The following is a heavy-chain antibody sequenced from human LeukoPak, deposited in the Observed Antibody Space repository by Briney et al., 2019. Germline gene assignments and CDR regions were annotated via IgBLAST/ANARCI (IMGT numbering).Heavy chain of an antibody. V-gene: IGHV4-59*08. CDR2: MFYTGST. J-gene: IGHJ3*02. D-gene: IGHD5-24*01. CDR1: GGSISSHY. Sequence: SETLSLTCSVSGGSISSHYWSWIRQPPGKGLEWVGNMFYTGSTNYNPSLKSRVTISVDTSKNQFSLKLSSVTAADTAVYYCARPRDGYNFGAFVMWGQGTLVTVSS. CDR3: ARPRDGYNFGAFVM.